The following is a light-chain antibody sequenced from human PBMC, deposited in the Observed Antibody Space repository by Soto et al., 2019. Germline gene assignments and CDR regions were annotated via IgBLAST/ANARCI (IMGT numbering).Light chain of an antibody. V-gene: IGKV3-11*01. CDR3: KQRSDWPRT. CDR2: DAS. CDR1: QSVSSY. Sequence: EIVLTQSPATLSLSPGERATLSCRASQSVSSYLAWYQQKPGQAPRLLIYDASNRATGIPARFSGSGSGTDFTLAISRLEPEDFAVYYCKQRSDWPRTFGQGTKLAIK. J-gene: IGKJ2*01.